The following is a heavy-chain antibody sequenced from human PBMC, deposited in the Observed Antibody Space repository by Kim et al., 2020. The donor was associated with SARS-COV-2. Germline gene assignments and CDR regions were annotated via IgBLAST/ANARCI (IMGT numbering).Heavy chain of an antibody. V-gene: IGHV3-7*01. D-gene: IGHD2-15*01. CDR2: IKQDGSEK. Sequence: GGSLRLSCAASGFTFSSYWMSWVRQAPGKGLEWVANIKQDGSEKYYVDSVKGRFTISRDNAKNSLYLQMNSLRAEDTAVYYCARVPYCSGGSCYSVYFDYWGQGTLVTVSS. CDR3: ARVPYCSGGSCYSVYFDY. CDR1: GFTFSSYW. J-gene: IGHJ4*02.